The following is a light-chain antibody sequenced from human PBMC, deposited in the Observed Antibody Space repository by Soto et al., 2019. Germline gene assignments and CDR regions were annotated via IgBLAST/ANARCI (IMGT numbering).Light chain of an antibody. CDR1: QSVDNY. V-gene: IGKV3-20*01. J-gene: IGKJ5*01. CDR2: GAS. Sequence: EIVMTHSPATLSLSPGERATLSCRASQSVDNYLAWYQQRPGQTPSLLIYGASTRATGIPDRFSGSGSGTHFTLTISRLEPGDFAVYYCQHFGGTTFTFGQGTRLEIK. CDR3: QHFGGTTFT.